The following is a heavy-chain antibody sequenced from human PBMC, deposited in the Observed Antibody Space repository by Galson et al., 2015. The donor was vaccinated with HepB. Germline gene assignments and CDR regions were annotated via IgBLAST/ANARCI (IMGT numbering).Heavy chain of an antibody. Sequence: SLRLSCAASGFTFSSYAMHWVRQAPGKGLEWVAVISYDGSNKYYADSVKGRFTISRDNSKNTLYLQMNSLRAEDTAVYYCARDHHYYDSSGYPDYWGQGTLVTVSS. J-gene: IGHJ4*02. CDR3: ARDHHYYDSSGYPDY. V-gene: IGHV3-30*04. CDR2: ISYDGSNK. D-gene: IGHD3-22*01. CDR1: GFTFSSYA.